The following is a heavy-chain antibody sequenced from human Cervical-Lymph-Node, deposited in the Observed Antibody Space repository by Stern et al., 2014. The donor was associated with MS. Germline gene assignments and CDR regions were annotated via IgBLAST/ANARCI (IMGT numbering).Heavy chain of an antibody. Sequence: QVQLQQWGAGLLKPSETLSLTCAVYGGSFSGYYWSWIRQPPGKGLEWIGEINHSGSTNYNPSLKSRVTISVDTSKNQFSLKLSSVTAADTAVYYCARGIAARRGGDYWGQGTLVTVSS. CDR3: ARGIAARRGGDY. CDR2: INHSGST. J-gene: IGHJ4*02. CDR1: GGSFSGYY. D-gene: IGHD6-6*01. V-gene: IGHV4-34*01.